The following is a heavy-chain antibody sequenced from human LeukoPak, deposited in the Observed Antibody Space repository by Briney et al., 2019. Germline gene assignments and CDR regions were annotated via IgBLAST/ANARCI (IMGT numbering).Heavy chain of an antibody. CDR2: IYYNGST. D-gene: IGHD3-3*01. CDR1: GGSISSGDYY. CDR3: ARDVWSGYYTYFDY. V-gene: IGHV4-30-4*01. J-gene: IGHJ4*02. Sequence: SETLSLTCTVSGGSISSGDYYWSWIRQPPGKGLEWIGYIYYNGSTYYNPSLKSRVTISVDTSKNQFSLKLSSVTAADTAVYYCARDVWSGYYTYFDYWGQGTLVTVSS.